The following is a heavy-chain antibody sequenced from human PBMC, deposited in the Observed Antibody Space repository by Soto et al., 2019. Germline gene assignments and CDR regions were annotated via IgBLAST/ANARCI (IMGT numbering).Heavy chain of an antibody. CDR1: GYSFRSYW. J-gene: IGHJ6*04. V-gene: IGHV5-10-1*01. CDR3: ATLNAMDV. CDR2: IDPSDSYT. Sequence: ESFKICCKGSGYSFRSYWISGVRLMLGKRLERSGRIDPSDSYTNYSPSFQDHVTISADKSISTAYLQWSSLTASDTAMHYYATLNAMDVWCTWTTGT.